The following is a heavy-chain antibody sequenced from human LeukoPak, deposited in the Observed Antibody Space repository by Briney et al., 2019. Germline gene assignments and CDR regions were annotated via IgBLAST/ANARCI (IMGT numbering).Heavy chain of an antibody. J-gene: IGHJ4*02. Sequence: SETLSLTCAVSGYSISSGYYWGWIRQPPGKGLEWIGSIYHSGSTHYNPSLKSRVTISVDTSKNQFSLKLSSVTAADTAVYYCARANTAMVTGYWGQGTLVTVSS. CDR2: IYHSGST. V-gene: IGHV4-38-2*01. D-gene: IGHD5-18*01. CDR3: ARANTAMVTGY. CDR1: GYSISSGYY.